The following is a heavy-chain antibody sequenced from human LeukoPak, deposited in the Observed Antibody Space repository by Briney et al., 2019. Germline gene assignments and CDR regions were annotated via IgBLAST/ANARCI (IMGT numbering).Heavy chain of an antibody. J-gene: IGHJ6*02. V-gene: IGHV4-59*01. CDR1: GGSISSYY. CDR3: ARVGASRGYYDYYYYGMDV. Sequence: KASETLSLTCTVSGGSISSYYWSWIRQPPGKGLEWIGYIYYGGSTNYNPSLKSRVTISVDTSKNQFSLKLSSVTAADTAVYYCARVGASRGYYDYYYYGMDVWGQGTTVTVSS. CDR2: IYYGGST. D-gene: IGHD3-22*01.